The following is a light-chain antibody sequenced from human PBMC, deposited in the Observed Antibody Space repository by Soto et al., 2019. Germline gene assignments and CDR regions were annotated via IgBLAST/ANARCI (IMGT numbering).Light chain of an antibody. Sequence: EIVLTQSPGTLSVSPGERATLSCRASQSVSSNLAWYQQKPGQAPRLLIYGASTRATGIPARFSGSGSGTEFTLTISSLQSDDFATYYCQQYHRSSITFGQGTRLEIK. CDR1: QSVSSN. CDR2: GAS. J-gene: IGKJ5*01. V-gene: IGKV3-15*01. CDR3: QQYHRSSIT.